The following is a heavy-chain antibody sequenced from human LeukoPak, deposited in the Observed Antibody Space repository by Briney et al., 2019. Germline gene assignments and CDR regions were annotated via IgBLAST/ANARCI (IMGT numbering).Heavy chain of an antibody. J-gene: IGHJ6*02. Sequence: PGGSLRLSCAASGFTFSSCWMHWVRQAPGKGLVWVSRINSDGSSTSYADSVKGRFTISRDNAKNTLYLQMNSLRAEDTAVYYCARVVVPAAMPYYYYYYGMDVWGQGTTVTVSS. D-gene: IGHD2-2*01. CDR1: GFTFSSCW. CDR2: INSDGSST. V-gene: IGHV3-74*01. CDR3: ARVVVPAAMPYYYYYYGMDV.